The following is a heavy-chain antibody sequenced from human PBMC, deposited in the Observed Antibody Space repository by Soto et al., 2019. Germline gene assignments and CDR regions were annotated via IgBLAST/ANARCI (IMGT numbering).Heavy chain of an antibody. CDR2: ISYDGSDK. CDR1: GFTFRSYG. V-gene: IGHV3-30*03. J-gene: IGHJ4*02. Sequence: GGSLRLSCAASGFTFRSYGMHWVRQAPGKGLEWVALISYDGSDKYYADSVKGRFTISRDNSKNTLYLQMNSLRAEDTAVYYCATVGPTGTTFSYFDYWGQGTLVTVSS. CDR3: ATVGPTGTTFSYFDY. D-gene: IGHD4-17*01.